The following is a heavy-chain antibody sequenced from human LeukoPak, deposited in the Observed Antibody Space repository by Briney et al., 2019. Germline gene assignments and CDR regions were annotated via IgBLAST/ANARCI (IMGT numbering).Heavy chain of an antibody. CDR1: GFTVSSNS. J-gene: IGHJ4*02. CDR2: IYSGGNT. CDR3: ARFHSAYDFEGFDY. V-gene: IGHV3-53*01. Sequence: GGSLRLSCAASGFTVSSNSMNWVRQAPGKGLEWVSLIYSGGNTYYADSVKGRFTISRDNSKNTLYLQMNSLRAEDTAVYYCARFHSAYDFEGFDYWGQGTLVTVSS. D-gene: IGHD5-12*01.